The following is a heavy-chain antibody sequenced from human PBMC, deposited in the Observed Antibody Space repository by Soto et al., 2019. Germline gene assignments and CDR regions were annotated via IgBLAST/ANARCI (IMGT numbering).Heavy chain of an antibody. CDR2: MSYDGSNK. V-gene: IGHV3-30-3*01. CDR1: GFTFSSYA. Sequence: QVQLVESGGGVVQPGRSLRLSCAASGFTFSSYAMHWVRQAPGKGLEWVAVMSYDGSNKYYAVSVKGRFTISRDNSKNTLYLPMNSLRAEDTAVYYCASAPYGMDVWGQGTTVTVSS. J-gene: IGHJ6*02. CDR3: ASAPYGMDV.